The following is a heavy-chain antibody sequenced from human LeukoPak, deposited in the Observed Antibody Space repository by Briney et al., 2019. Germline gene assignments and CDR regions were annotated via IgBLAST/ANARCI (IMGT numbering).Heavy chain of an antibody. CDR1: GFTVSSNY. D-gene: IGHD5-24*01. V-gene: IGHV3-66*01. CDR3: ARLLGDGYNEYYFDY. Sequence: GGSLRLSCAASGFTVSSNYMSWVRQAPGKGLEWVSVIYSGGSTYYADSVKGRFTISRDNSKNTLYLPMNSLRAEDTAVYYCARLLGDGYNEYYFDYWGQGALVTVSS. J-gene: IGHJ4*02. CDR2: IYSGGST.